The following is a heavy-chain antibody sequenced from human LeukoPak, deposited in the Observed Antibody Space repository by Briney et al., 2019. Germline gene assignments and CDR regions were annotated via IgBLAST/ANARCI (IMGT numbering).Heavy chain of an antibody. V-gene: IGHV4-59*01. CDR2: IYYSGST. Sequence: SETLSLTCTLSRGSPSRFTCSTIRQPPGKGLEWIGYIYYSGSTNYNPSLKSRVTISVDTSKNQFSLKLSPVTAADTAEYYCAIVAKDYGVDSDIWGQGTMVTVSS. D-gene: IGHD4/OR15-4a*01. J-gene: IGHJ3*02. CDR3: AIVAKDYGVDSDI. CDR1: RGSPSRFT.